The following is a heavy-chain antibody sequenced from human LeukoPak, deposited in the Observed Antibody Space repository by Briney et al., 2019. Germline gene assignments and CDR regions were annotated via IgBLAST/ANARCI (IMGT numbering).Heavy chain of an antibody. D-gene: IGHD4-17*01. Sequence: GGSLRLSCAASGFSFSRYWMSWVRQAPGKGLDWVAFVRYDGNNPYYSASVKGRFTISRDNSKNTVLLQMNNLRLEDAAVYYCARGSRYGDYPYYCDFWGQGTLVTVSS. V-gene: IGHV3-30*02. J-gene: IGHJ4*02. CDR2: VRYDGNNP. CDR1: GFSFSRYW. CDR3: ARGSRYGDYPYYCDF.